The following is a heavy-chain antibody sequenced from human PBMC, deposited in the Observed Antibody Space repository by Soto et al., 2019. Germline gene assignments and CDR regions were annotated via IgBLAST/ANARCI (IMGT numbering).Heavy chain of an antibody. J-gene: IGHJ4*02. CDR1: GDSISGYY. CDR3: ARSGYSSAWYTAFDS. Sequence: SETLSLTFTVSGDSISGYYWNWIRQPAGKGLEWIGRIYASGSTISNRSLRSRVALSVDTSKNQFSLNLNSVTAADTAMYYCARSGYSSAWYTAFDSWSQGILVTVSS. V-gene: IGHV4-4*07. D-gene: IGHD6-19*01. CDR2: IYASGST.